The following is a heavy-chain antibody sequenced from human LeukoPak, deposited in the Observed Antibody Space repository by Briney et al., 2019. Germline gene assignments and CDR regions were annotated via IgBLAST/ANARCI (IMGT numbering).Heavy chain of an antibody. Sequence: GSLRLSCEASGFTFKNAWMIWVRQSPGKGLEWIGETYHSGSTNYNSSLKSRVTISLDTSKNQFSLKLSSVTAADTAVYYCAREKEYYDFWSGYYWGLREFDPWGQGTLVTVSS. J-gene: IGHJ5*02. CDR3: AREKEYYDFWSGYYWGLREFDP. CDR1: GFTFKNAW. V-gene: IGHV4-4*02. D-gene: IGHD3-3*01. CDR2: TYHSGST.